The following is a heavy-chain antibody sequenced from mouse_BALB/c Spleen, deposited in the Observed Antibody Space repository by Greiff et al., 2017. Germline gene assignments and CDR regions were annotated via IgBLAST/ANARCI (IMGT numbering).Heavy chain of an antibody. D-gene: IGHD2-14*01. J-gene: IGHJ4*01. CDR3: ARKVLYAMDY. CDR2: IWSGGST. V-gene: IGHV2-2*02. CDR1: GFSLTSYG. Sequence: QVQLQQSGPGLVQPSQSLSITCTVSGFSLTSYGVHWVRQSPGKGLEWLGVIWSGGSTDYNAAFISRLSISKDNSKSQFFFKMNSLQANDTAIYYCARKVLYAMDYWGQGTSVTVSS.